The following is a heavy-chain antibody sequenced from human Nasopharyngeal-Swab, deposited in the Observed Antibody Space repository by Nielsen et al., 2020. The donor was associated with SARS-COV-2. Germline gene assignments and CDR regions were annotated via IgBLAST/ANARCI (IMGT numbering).Heavy chain of an antibody. V-gene: IGHV5-51*01. Sequence: VRQMPGKGLEWMGIIFPRDSDTRYSPSFQGQVTISTDKSINTAYLQWSSLKASDSALYYCVTKGITNRGSDAFDIWGQGTVVTVSS. CDR2: IFPRDSDT. J-gene: IGHJ3*02. CDR3: VTKGITNRGSDAFDI. D-gene: IGHD1-26*01.